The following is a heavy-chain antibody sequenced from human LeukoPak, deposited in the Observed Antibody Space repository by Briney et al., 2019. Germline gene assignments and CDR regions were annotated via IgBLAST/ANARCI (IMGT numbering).Heavy chain of an antibody. CDR1: GFTFGDYA. V-gene: IGHV3-23*01. Sequence: GGSLRLSCTASGFTFGDYAMSWVRQAPGKGLEWVSAISGSGGSTYYADSVKGRFTISRDNSKNTLYLQMNSLRAEDTAVYYCAKDTLLWFGPTDYWGQGTLVTVSS. D-gene: IGHD3-10*01. CDR2: ISGSGGST. J-gene: IGHJ4*02. CDR3: AKDTLLWFGPTDY.